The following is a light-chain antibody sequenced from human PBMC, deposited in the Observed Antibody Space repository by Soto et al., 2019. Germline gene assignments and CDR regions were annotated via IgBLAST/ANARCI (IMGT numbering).Light chain of an antibody. J-gene: IGKJ1*01. CDR3: QQRSNWPPWT. V-gene: IGKV3D-20*02. CDR1: ETVAGSY. CDR2: GAS. Sequence: EIVLTQSPGTLSLSPVEIATLSCSASETVAGSYLAWYQQKPGQAPRLLIHGASTRATGIADRFSGSGSGTDFTLTISSLEPEDFAVYYCQQRSNWPPWTFGQGTKVDI.